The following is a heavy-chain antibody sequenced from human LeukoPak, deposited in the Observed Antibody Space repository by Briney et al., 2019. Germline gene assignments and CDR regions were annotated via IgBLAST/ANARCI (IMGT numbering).Heavy chain of an antibody. CDR2: IWYDGSNK. V-gene: IGHV3-33*01. J-gene: IGHJ5*02. D-gene: IGHD5-12*01. CDR1: GFTFSSYG. Sequence: GRSLRLSCAASGFTFSSYGMHWVRQAPGKGLEWVAVIWYDGSNKYYADSVKGRFTISRDNSKNSLYLQMNSLRAEDTAVYYCARDVSQEYSGYDPNWFDPWGQGTLVTVSS. CDR3: ARDVSQEYSGYDPNWFDP.